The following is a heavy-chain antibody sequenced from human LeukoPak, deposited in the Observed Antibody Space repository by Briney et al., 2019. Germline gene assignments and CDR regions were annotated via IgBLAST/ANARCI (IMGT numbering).Heavy chain of an antibody. CDR2: ISSSSSYI. CDR3: ARDLGSIASGY. V-gene: IGHV3-21*01. CDR1: GFTFSSYS. Sequence: PGGSLRLSCAASGFTFSSYSMNWVRQAPGQGLEWVSSISSSSSYIYYADSVKGRFTISRDNANNSLYLQMNRLRAEDTAVYYCARDLGSIASGYWGQGTLVTVSS. J-gene: IGHJ4*02. D-gene: IGHD6-6*01.